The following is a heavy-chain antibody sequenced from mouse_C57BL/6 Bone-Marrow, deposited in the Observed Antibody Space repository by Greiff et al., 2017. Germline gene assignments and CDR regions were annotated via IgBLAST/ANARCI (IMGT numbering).Heavy chain of an antibody. V-gene: IGHV5-9-1*02. CDR3: TRDPAVVGMDY. D-gene: IGHD1-1*01. J-gene: IGHJ4*01. CDR2: ISSGGDYI. Sequence: EVKLVESGEGLVKPGGSLKLSCAASGFTFSSYAMSWVRQTPEKRLEWVAYISSGGDYIYYADTVKGRFTISRDNARNTLYPQMSSLKSEDTAMYYCTRDPAVVGMDYWGQGTSVTVSS. CDR1: GFTFSSYA.